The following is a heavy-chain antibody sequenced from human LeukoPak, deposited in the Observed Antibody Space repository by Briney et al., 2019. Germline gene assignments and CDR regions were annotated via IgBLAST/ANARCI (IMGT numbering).Heavy chain of an antibody. D-gene: IGHD1-26*01. CDR2: ISGSGGST. Sequence: GGPLRLSCAASGFTFSSYAMSWVRQAPGRGLEWVSAISGSGGSTYYADSVKGRFTISRDNSKNTLYLQMNSLRAEDTAVYYCAKDQGSYYTYWGQGTLVTVSS. CDR3: AKDQGSYYTY. J-gene: IGHJ4*02. CDR1: GFTFSSYA. V-gene: IGHV3-23*01.